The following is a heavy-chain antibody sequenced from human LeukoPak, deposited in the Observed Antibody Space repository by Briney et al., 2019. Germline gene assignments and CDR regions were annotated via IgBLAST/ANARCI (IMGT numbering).Heavy chain of an antibody. Sequence: SETLFLTCTVSGGSISSYYWSWIRQPPGKGLEWIGYIYTSGSTNYNPSLKSRVTISVDTSKNQFSLKLSSVTAADTAVYYCARLRAALDYWGQGTLVTVSS. V-gene: IGHV4-4*09. CDR3: ARLRAALDY. CDR2: IYTSGST. J-gene: IGHJ4*02. CDR1: GGSISSYY. D-gene: IGHD6-6*01.